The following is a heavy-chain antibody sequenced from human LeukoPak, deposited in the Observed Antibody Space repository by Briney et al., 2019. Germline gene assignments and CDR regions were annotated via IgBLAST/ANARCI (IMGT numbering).Heavy chain of an antibody. V-gene: IGHV3-74*01. D-gene: IGHD2-15*01. CDR2: INSAGSSI. J-gene: IGHJ4*02. CDR1: GFTFSTYW. Sequence: GGSLRLSCAASGFTFSTYWMHWVRQAPGKGLVWVSRINSAGSSISYADSVQGRFTISRDNAKNTLYLQMNSLRAEDTAVYYCLRVERWYSIDYWGQGTLVTVSS. CDR3: LRVERWYSIDY.